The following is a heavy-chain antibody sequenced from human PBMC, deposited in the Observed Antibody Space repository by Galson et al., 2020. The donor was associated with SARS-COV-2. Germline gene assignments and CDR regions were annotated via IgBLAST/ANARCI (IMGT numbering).Heavy chain of an antibody. V-gene: IGHV3-53*04. Sequence: GESLKISCAASGFTVSSNYMSWVRQAPGKGLEWVSVIYSGGSTYYADSVKGRFTISRHNSKNTLYLQMNSLRAEDTAVYYCARSFTGGVIPLGFDYWGQGTLVTVSS. D-gene: IGHD3-10*01. CDR1: GFTVSSNY. J-gene: IGHJ4*02. CDR2: IYSGGST. CDR3: ARSFTGGVIPLGFDY.